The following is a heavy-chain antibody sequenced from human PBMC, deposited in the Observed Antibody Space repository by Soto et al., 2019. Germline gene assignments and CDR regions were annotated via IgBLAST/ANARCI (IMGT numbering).Heavy chain of an antibody. V-gene: IGHV4-31*03. CDR1: GGSISSGGYY. CDR3: ASPGGHQGDYYGMDV. J-gene: IGHJ6*02. Sequence: QVQLQESGPGLVKPSQTLSLTCTVSGGSISSGGYYCSWIRQHTGRGMAWIGSIDYRESTYYNPSLQSRVTITGDTSKNPFSLKLSSVTAADTAVYYCASPGGHQGDYYGMDVWGQGTTVTVSS. D-gene: IGHD3-16*01. CDR2: IDYREST.